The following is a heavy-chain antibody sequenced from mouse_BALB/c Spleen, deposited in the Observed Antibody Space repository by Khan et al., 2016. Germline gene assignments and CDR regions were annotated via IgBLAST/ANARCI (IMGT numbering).Heavy chain of an antibody. CDR2: IDPANGNF. V-gene: IGHV14-3*02. J-gene: IGHJ2*01. Sequence: VQLQQSGAELVKPGASVTLSCTASGFNIKDTYLHWVKQRPEQGLEWIGRIDPANGNFKFDPKFQGKATITADTYSNTTYLQLSGLTSEDTAVXYCAGGSSPFDYWGQGTTLTVSS. CDR1: GFNIKDTY. D-gene: IGHD1-3*01. CDR3: AGGSSPFDY.